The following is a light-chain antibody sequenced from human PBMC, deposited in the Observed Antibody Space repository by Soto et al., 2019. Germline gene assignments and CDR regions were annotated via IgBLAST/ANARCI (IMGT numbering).Light chain of an antibody. V-gene: IGKV3-20*01. Sequence: EIVLTQSPATLSLSPGERANISCRASQSVTTYLAWYQQKPGQAPRLLIYGASRRATGIPDRFSGSGSGTDFTLTISRLEPEDFAVYFCHQYATSPYTFGQGTRLEIK. J-gene: IGKJ5*01. CDR1: QSVTTY. CDR2: GAS. CDR3: HQYATSPYT.